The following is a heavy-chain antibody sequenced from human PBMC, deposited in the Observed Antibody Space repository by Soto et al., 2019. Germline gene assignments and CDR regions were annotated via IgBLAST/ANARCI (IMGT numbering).Heavy chain of an antibody. CDR2: VKHRPKDFGT. D-gene: IGHD6-19*01. J-gene: IGHJ5*02. V-gene: IGHV3-72*01. Sequence: EIQLVESGGGSVQPGGSLRLSCVASGFTFSDYYMDWVRQAPGKGLEWVARVKHRPKDFGTEYAASVTGRFIISRDDSQKSLFLQMNSLKDEGTAICYCGRNAVGWFVPWGPGTMVTVSS. CDR1: GFTFSDYY. CDR3: GRNAVGWFVP.